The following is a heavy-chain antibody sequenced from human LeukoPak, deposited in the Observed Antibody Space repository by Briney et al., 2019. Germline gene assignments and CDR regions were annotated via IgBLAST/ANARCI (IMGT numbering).Heavy chain of an antibody. Sequence: EASVKVSCKVSGYTLTELSMHWVRQPPGKGLEWMGGVDPEDGEAIYAQKFQGRVTMTEDTSTDTAYMELSSLRSDDTAVYYCARGDIVVVVAATRRYMDVWGKGTTVTVSS. D-gene: IGHD2-15*01. CDR2: VDPEDGEA. CDR1: GYTLTELS. V-gene: IGHV1-24*01. CDR3: ARGDIVVVVAATRRYMDV. J-gene: IGHJ6*03.